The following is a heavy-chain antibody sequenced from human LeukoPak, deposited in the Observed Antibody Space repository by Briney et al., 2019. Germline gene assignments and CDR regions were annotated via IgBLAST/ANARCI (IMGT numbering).Heavy chain of an antibody. V-gene: IGHV6-1*01. Sequence: SQTLSLTCAISGDSVSSKSASWNWIRQSPSRGLEWLGRTYSRSKWFNDYALSVKSRISVNPDTSKNQFSLHLSSVTPDGTAVYYCARGTGSLDYWGQGTLVTVSS. CDR2: TYSRSKWFN. D-gene: IGHD1-26*01. J-gene: IGHJ4*02. CDR3: ARGTGSLDY. CDR1: GDSVSSKSAS.